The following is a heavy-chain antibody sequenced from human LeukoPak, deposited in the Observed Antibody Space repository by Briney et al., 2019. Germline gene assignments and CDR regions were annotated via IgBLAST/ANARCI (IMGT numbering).Heavy chain of an antibody. D-gene: IGHD6-13*01. V-gene: IGHV3-21*01. Sequence: GGSLRLSCAASGFTFSSYSMNWVRQAPGKGLEWVSSISSSSSYIYYADSVKGRFTISRDNAKNSLYLQMNSLRAEDTAEYYCARVEIAAAGTSPTHTFDYWGQGTLVTVSS. J-gene: IGHJ4*02. CDR2: ISSSSSYI. CDR1: GFTFSSYS. CDR3: ARVEIAAAGTSPTHTFDY.